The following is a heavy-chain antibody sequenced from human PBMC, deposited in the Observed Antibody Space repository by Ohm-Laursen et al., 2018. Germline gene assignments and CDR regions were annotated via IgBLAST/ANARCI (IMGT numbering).Heavy chain of an antibody. CDR2: LNRDGSDK. CDR1: GFTFSAYW. J-gene: IGHJ3*01. V-gene: IGHV3-7*01. CDR3: ARGGSHDALDV. Sequence: SLRLSCAASGFTFSAYWMSWVRQAPGKGLELVGNLNRDGSDKYYVDSLKGRFTMSRDNAKNSLYLQVSSLGAEDTAVYYCARGGSHDALDVWGQGTMVTVSS. D-gene: IGHD3-10*01.